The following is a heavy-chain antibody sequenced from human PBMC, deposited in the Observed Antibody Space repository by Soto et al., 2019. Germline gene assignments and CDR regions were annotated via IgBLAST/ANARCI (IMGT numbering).Heavy chain of an antibody. Sequence: QVQLVESGGGVVQPGRALGLSCAASGFTFSSYGMHWVRQAPGKRLEWVAVIWYDGSNKYYADSVKGRFTISRDNSKITLYLQMNSLRAEDTAVYYCARGGYSSSWSFDYWGQGTLVTVSS. CDR2: IWYDGSNK. CDR3: ARGGYSSSWSFDY. D-gene: IGHD6-13*01. V-gene: IGHV3-33*01. CDR1: GFTFSSYG. J-gene: IGHJ4*02.